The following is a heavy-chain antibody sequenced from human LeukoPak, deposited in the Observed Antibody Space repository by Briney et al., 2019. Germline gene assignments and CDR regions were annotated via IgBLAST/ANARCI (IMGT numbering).Heavy chain of an antibody. CDR3: ATLTNSYGDYGLNY. V-gene: IGHV4-59*08. Sequence: SETLSLTCTVSGGSISSYYWSWIRQPPGKGLEWIGYIYYRGSTNYNPSLKSRVTISVDTSKNQFSLKLSSVTAADTAVYYCATLTNSYGDYGLNYWGQGTLVTVSS. CDR1: GGSISSYY. CDR2: IYYRGST. J-gene: IGHJ4*02. D-gene: IGHD4-17*01.